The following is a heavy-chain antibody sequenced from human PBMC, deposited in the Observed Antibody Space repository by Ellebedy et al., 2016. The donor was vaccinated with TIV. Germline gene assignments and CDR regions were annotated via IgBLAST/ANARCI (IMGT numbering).Heavy chain of an antibody. CDR1: GGTFSSYA. D-gene: IGHD3-9*01. V-gene: IGHV1-69*13. CDR3: ASGYFDRLVDV. Sequence: AASVKVSCKASGGTFSSYAISWVRQAPGQGLEWMGGIIPIFGTANYAQKFQGRVTITADESTSTAYMELSSLRSEDTAVYYCASGYFDRLVDVWGQGTTVTVSS. CDR2: IIPIFGTA. J-gene: IGHJ6*02.